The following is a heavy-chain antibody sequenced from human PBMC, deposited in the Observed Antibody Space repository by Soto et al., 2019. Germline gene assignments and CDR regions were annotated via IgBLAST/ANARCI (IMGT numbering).Heavy chain of an antibody. CDR2: ISYDGNNK. Sequence: QVQLVESGGGVVQPGRSLRLSCAASGFTFSSYGMHWVRQAPGKGLEWVAVISYDGNNKYYADSVKGRFTISRDNSKNPLYLQMNSLRAEDTAVYYCAKDEVLVVAVARDYYGMGVWGQGTTVTVSS. J-gene: IGHJ6*02. V-gene: IGHV3-30*18. D-gene: IGHD2-15*01. CDR3: AKDEVLVVAVARDYYGMGV. CDR1: GFTFSSYG.